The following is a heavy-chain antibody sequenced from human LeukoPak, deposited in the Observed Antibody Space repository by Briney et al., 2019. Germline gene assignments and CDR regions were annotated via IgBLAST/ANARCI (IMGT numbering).Heavy chain of an antibody. CDR2: IYYSGST. J-gene: IGHJ4*02. Sequence: SETLSLTCTVSGDSISSSNYFWGGIRQPPGKGLEWIGSIYYSGSTYYNPSLKSRVTISVDTSKNQFSLKLNSVTAADTAVYYCARPFGGNSNFARWGQGTLVTVSS. D-gene: IGHD4-23*01. CDR1: GDSISSSNYF. V-gene: IGHV4-39*01. CDR3: ARPFGGNSNFAR.